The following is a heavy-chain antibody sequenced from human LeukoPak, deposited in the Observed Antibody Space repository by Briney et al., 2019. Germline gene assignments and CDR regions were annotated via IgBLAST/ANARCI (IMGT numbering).Heavy chain of an antibody. D-gene: IGHD5-24*01. CDR3: AKGWLQFDY. CDR2: IYSGGST. V-gene: IGHV3-53*05. Sequence: GGSLSLSCAASGFTVSSNYKIWVRHATERALEWVSVIYSGGSTYYADSVKGRFTIYRDNSKNTLYLQMNSLRAEDTAVYYCAKGWLQFDYWGQGTLVTVSS. J-gene: IGHJ4*02. CDR1: GFTVSSNY.